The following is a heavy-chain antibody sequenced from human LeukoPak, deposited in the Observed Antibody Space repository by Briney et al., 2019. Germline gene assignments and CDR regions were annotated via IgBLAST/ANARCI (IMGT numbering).Heavy chain of an antibody. Sequence: GGSLRLSCAASGFTFDDYAMHWVRQAPGKGLEWVSLISGDGGSTYYADSVKGRFTISRDNSKNSLCLQMNSLRTEDTALYYCAKDWSSYYDSSGPRDDYWGQGTLVTVSS. CDR1: GFTFDDYA. J-gene: IGHJ4*02. CDR3: AKDWSSYYDSSGPRDDY. D-gene: IGHD3-22*01. CDR2: ISGDGGST. V-gene: IGHV3-43*02.